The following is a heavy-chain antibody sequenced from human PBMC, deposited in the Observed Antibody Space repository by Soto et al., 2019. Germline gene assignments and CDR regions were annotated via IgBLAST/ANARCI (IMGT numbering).Heavy chain of an antibody. Sequence: GASVKVSCKASGYTFTSYDINWVRQATGQGLEWMGWMNPNSGNTGYAQKFQGRVTMARNTSISTAYMELSSLRSEDTAVYYCARGEPHGGWLFPYYYYYGMDVWGQGTTVTVSS. CDR1: GYTFTSYD. D-gene: IGHD3-22*01. V-gene: IGHV1-8*01. CDR2: MNPNSGNT. J-gene: IGHJ6*02. CDR3: ARGEPHGGWLFPYYYYYGMDV.